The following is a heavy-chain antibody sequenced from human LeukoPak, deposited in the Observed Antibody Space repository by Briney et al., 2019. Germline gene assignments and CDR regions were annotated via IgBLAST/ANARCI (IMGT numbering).Heavy chain of an antibody. V-gene: IGHV3-64*05. J-gene: IGHJ4*02. CDR1: GFTFSNYV. CDR2: ISDDGART. D-gene: IGHD3-3*01. CDR3: VYQVQGVVK. Sequence: GGSLRLSCSASGFTFSNYVMHWVRQAPGKGLEYVSGISDDGARTYYADSVKGRFTISRDNSKNTLFVQMTSLRAEDTAVYYCVYQVQGVVKWGQGTLVTVSS.